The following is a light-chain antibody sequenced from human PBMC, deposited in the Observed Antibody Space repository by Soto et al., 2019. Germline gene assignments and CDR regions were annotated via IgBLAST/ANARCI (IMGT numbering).Light chain of an antibody. CDR2: DVS. Sequence: QSALTQPASVSGSPGQSITISCTGTSSDVGGYNYVSWYQQHPGKAPKFMIYDVSNRTSGVSNRFSGSKSGNTASLTISGLQAEDEADYYCSSYTPSNTRQIVFGTGTKLTVL. V-gene: IGLV2-14*01. CDR3: SSYTPSNTRQIV. J-gene: IGLJ1*01. CDR1: SSDVGGYNY.